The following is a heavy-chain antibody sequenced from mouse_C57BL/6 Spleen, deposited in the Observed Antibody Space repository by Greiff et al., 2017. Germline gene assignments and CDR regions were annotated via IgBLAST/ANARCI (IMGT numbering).Heavy chain of an antibody. CDR1: GFSLTSYG. CDR2: IWGVGST. V-gene: IGHV2-6*01. CDR3: ASGGVDYDGGFAY. J-gene: IGHJ3*01. Sequence: VMLVESGPGLVAPSQSLSITCTVSGFSLTSYGVDWVRQSPGKGLEWLGVIWGVGSTNYNSALKSRLSISKDNSKSQVFLKMNSLQTDDTAMYYCASGGVDYDGGFAYWGQGTLVTVSA. D-gene: IGHD2-4*01.